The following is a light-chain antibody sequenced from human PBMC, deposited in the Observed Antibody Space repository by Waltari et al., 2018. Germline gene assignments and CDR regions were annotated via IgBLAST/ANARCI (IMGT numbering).Light chain of an antibody. CDR2: DAS. Sequence: EIVLTQSPATLSLSPGERATLSCRASQSVSSYLAWYQQKPGQAPRLLIYDASNRATGIPARFSGRGSGTDFTRTISSLEPEEFAVYYCQQRSNWPWTFGQGTKVEIK. CDR1: QSVSSY. CDR3: QQRSNWPWT. V-gene: IGKV3-11*01. J-gene: IGKJ1*01.